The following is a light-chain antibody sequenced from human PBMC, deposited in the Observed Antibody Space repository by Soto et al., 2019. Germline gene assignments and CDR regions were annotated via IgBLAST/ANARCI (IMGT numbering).Light chain of an antibody. Sequence: QSALTQPASVSGSLGQSITISCTGTSSDVGGYNYVSWYQQHPGKDPKVVIFEVTKRPSGVSSRFSGSKSGNTASLTVSGRQAEDEGDYYCSSYTSSRTVLFGGGTKLTVL. V-gene: IGLV2-14*01. CDR3: SSYTSSRTVL. J-gene: IGLJ2*01. CDR1: SSDVGGYNY. CDR2: EVT.